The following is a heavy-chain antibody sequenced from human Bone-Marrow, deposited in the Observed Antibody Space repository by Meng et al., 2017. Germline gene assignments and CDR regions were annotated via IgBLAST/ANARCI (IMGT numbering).Heavy chain of an antibody. CDR3: SRGDYERINDY. J-gene: IGHJ4*02. V-gene: IGHV3-53*02. D-gene: IGHD4-17*01. Sequence: EVQLVEIGGGLIQPGGSLRLSCAASGFTVSSNYMSWVRQAPGKGLEWVSVIYNDGKTYYASSVKGRFTISRDNSKNTLYLQMNSLRAEDTAVYYCSRGDYERINDYWGQGTLVTVSS. CDR1: GFTVSSNY. CDR2: IYNDGKT.